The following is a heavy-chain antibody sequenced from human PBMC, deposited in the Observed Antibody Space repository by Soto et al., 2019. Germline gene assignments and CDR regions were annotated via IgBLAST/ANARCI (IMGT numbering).Heavy chain of an antibody. D-gene: IGHD4-17*01. J-gene: IGHJ4*02. Sequence: GGSLRLSCAASGLNFGLSFMIWMRQRPGKGLEWVSFISHNSDYTNYAASVRGRFTISRDNDKSSIYLQMNSLRADDAAVYYCASIHYGSRDYWGQGTLFTVSS. CDR2: ISHNSDYT. CDR1: GLNFGLSF. CDR3: ASIHYGSRDY. V-gene: IGHV3-11*06.